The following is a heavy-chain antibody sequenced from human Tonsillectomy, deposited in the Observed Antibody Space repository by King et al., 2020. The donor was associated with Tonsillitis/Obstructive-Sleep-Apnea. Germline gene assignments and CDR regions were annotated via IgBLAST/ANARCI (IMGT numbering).Heavy chain of an antibody. CDR3: TTGYGDY. V-gene: IGHV3-73*01. CDR1: GFTFSDST. Sequence: VQLVESGGGLVQPGGSLKLSSAASGFTFSDSTMHWVRQASGKGLEWVGRIRSKANSYATVYAASVKGRFTISRDDSKNTAYLQMNSLKTEDTAVYHCTTGYGDYWGQGTLVTVSS. D-gene: IGHD5-12*01. J-gene: IGHJ4*02. CDR2: IRSKANSYAT.